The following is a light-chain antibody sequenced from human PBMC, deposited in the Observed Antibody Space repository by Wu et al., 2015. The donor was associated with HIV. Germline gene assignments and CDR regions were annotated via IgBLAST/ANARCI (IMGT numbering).Light chain of an antibody. CDR3: QQRSNWPLT. V-gene: IGKV3-11*01. Sequence: EIVLTQSPATLSLSPGRRATLSCRASQSIDSDLGWYQQRPGQAPRLLIYDASNRATGIPARFTGSGSGTEFTLTVSSLEPEDFAVYYCQQRSNWPLTFGGGTQRWRIK. J-gene: IGKJ4*01. CDR2: DAS. CDR1: QSIDSD.